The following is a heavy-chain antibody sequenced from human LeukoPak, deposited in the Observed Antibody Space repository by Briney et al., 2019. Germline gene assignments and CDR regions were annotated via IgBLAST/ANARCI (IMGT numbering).Heavy chain of an antibody. D-gene: IGHD1-1*01. J-gene: IGHJ5*02. V-gene: IGHV4-61*02. CDR3: ARPTGLEPPGPYRGFDP. Sequence: SETLSLTCTVSGGSISSNNYYWSWIRQPAGKGLEWIGRISPSGSTNYNPSLKSRVTISVDTSKNQFSLKLTSVTAADTAVYYCARPTGLEPPGPYRGFDPWGQGMLVTISS. CDR2: ISPSGST. CDR1: GGSISSNNYY.